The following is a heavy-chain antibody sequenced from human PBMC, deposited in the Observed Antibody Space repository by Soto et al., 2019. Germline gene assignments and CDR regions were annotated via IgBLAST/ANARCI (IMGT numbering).Heavy chain of an antibody. J-gene: IGHJ4*02. CDR1: KFTFGIHA. Sequence: EVQLLESGGGLVQPGGSLRLSCAASKFTFGIHAMNWVRQTPGKGLEWVSTVAYNGDPYSPDSVRGRFTISGDDSRNSVTLQWTSLRAEDTAVYFCAKTRGTTVPGGTRTFDFWGQGALVTVSS. V-gene: IGHV3-23*01. D-gene: IGHD1-1*01. CDR3: AKTRGTTVPGGTRTFDF. CDR2: VAYNGDP.